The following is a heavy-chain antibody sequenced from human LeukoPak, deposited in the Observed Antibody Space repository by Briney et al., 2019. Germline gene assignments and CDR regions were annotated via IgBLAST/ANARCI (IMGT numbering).Heavy chain of an antibody. CDR2: ISSSSDAI. Sequence: GSLRLSCAASGFTFSSHTMNWVRQAPGQGLEWISYISSSSDAIYYADSVRGRFTISRDNAKNSLYLEMDSLRDEDTAVYYCARGHYDVLAVYYYYGVDVWGPGTTVTVSS. V-gene: IGHV3-48*02. CDR3: ARGHYDVLAVYYYYGVDV. J-gene: IGHJ6*02. CDR1: GFTFSSHT. D-gene: IGHD3-9*01.